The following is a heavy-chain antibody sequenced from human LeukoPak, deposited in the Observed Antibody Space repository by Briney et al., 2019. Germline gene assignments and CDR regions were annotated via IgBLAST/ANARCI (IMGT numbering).Heavy chain of an antibody. Sequence: GASVKVSCKASGYTFSSYGISWVRQAPGQGLEWMGWISAYNGNTYYAQNLQGRVTMTTDTSTSTAYMELRSLRSDDTAVYYCARVRTFGGVIVWDYFDYWGQGTLVTVSS. V-gene: IGHV1-18*01. D-gene: IGHD3-16*02. J-gene: IGHJ4*02. CDR2: ISAYNGNT. CDR3: ARVRTFGGVIVWDYFDY. CDR1: GYTFSSYG.